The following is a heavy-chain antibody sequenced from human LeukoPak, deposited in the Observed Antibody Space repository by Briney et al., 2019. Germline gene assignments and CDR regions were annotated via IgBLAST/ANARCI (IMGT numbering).Heavy chain of an antibody. CDR1: SCGDYY. CDR2: IRSKAYGETA. D-gene: IGHD1-1*01. J-gene: IGHJ4*02. Sequence: SCGDYYWSWIRQAPGKGLEWVGFIRSKAYGETADYAASVKGRFTISRDDSKAIAYLQMNSLKTEDTAVYHCTRDRGAYNLYDYWGQGTLVTVSS. CDR3: TRDRGAYNLYDY. V-gene: IGHV3-49*03.